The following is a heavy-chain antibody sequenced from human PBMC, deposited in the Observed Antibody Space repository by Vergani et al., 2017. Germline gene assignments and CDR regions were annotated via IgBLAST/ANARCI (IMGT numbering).Heavy chain of an antibody. Sequence: EVQLVESGGGLVQPGGSLRLSCAASGFTFSSYWMHWVRQAPGKGLVWVSAISGSGGSTYYADSVKGRFTISRDNSKNTLYLQMNSLRAEDTAVYYCAKGGQHVDTAMVYWGQGTLVTVSS. J-gene: IGHJ4*02. D-gene: IGHD5-18*01. CDR2: ISGSGGST. CDR1: GFTFSSYW. CDR3: AKGGQHVDTAMVY. V-gene: IGHV3-23*04.